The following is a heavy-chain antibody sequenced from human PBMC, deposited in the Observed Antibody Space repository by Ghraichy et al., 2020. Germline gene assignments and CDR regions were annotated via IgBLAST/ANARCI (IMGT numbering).Heavy chain of an antibody. CDR2: INHSGST. CDR3: AGRVGPTESEGLDY. CDR1: GGSFSGYY. Sequence: SETLSLTCAVYGGSFSGYYWSWIRQPPGKGLEWIGEINHSGSTNYNPSLKSRVTISVDTSKNQFSLKLSSVTAADTAVYYCAGRVGPTESEGLDYWGQGTLVTVSS. D-gene: IGHD1-14*01. V-gene: IGHV4-34*01. J-gene: IGHJ4*02.